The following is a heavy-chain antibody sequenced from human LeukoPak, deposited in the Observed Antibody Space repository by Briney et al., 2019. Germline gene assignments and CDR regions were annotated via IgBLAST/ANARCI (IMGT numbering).Heavy chain of an antibody. J-gene: IGHJ6*02. D-gene: IGHD2-15*01. V-gene: IGHV3-30*18. CDR3: AKDQERWSYSMDV. CDR2: ISYDGSNK. Sequence: GGSLRLSCAASGFTFSSYGMHWVRQAPGKGLEWVAVISYDGSNKYYADSVKGRFTISRDNSKNTLYLQMNSLRAEDTAVYYCAKDQERWSYSMDVWGQGTTVTVSS. CDR1: GFTFSSYG.